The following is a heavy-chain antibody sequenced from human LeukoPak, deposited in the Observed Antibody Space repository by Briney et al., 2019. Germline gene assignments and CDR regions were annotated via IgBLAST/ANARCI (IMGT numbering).Heavy chain of an antibody. CDR2: ISAYNGNT. D-gene: IGHD2-21*01. CDR1: GYTFTSYG. Sequence: GASVKVSCKASGYTFTSYGISWVRQAPGQGLEWMGWISAYNGNTNYAQKLQGRVTMTTDTSTSTAYMELRSLRSEDTAVYYCARTCGGDCSPSFYMDVWGKGTTVTVSS. CDR3: ARTCGGDCSPSFYMDV. J-gene: IGHJ6*03. V-gene: IGHV1-18*01.